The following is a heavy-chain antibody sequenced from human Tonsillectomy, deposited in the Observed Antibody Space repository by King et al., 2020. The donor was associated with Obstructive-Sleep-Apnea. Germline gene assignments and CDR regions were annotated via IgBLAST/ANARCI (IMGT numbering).Heavy chain of an antibody. J-gene: IGHJ4*02. CDR2: IRNKARSYTT. V-gene: IGHV3-72*01. CDR3: VRVWRGYYFDS. D-gene: IGHD6-13*01. CDR1: GFTFSDHH. Sequence: DVQLVESGGGLVQPGGSLRLSCEASGFTFSDHHMDWARQTPGKGLEWVGRIRNKARSYTTEYAASVKGRFIISRDDSQNSLYLQLNSLKIEDTAVYYCVRVWRGYYFDSWGQGTLVTVSS.